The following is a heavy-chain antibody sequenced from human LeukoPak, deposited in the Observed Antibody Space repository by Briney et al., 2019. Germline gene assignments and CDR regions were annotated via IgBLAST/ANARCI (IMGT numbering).Heavy chain of an antibody. J-gene: IGHJ4*02. D-gene: IGHD5-18*01. CDR3: AKGSQLWFSVDMATDSNVCDY. V-gene: IGHV3-30*02. CDR2: IRYDGSNK. CDR1: GFTFSSYG. Sequence: GGSLRLSCAASGFTFSSYGMHWVRQAPGKGLEWVAFIRYDGSNKYYAASVKGRFTISRDNSKNTLYLQRNSLRAEDTAVYYCAKGSQLWFSVDMATDSNVCDYWGQGPLVTVS.